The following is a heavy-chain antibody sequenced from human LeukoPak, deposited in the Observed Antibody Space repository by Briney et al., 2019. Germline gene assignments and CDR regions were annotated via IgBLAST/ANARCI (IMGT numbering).Heavy chain of an antibody. CDR3: ARSYSGSYWFDY. Sequence: GASVKVSCKASGYTFTSYDINWARQATGQGLEWMGWMNPNSGNTGYAQKFQGRVTITRNTSISTAYMELSSLRSEDTAVYYCARSYSGSYWFDYWGQGTLVTVSS. CDR2: MNPNSGNT. D-gene: IGHD1-26*01. CDR1: GYTFTSYD. V-gene: IGHV1-8*03. J-gene: IGHJ4*02.